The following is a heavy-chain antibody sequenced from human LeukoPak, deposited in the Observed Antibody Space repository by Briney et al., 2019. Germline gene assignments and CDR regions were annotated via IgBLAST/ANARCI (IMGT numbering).Heavy chain of an antibody. CDR2: IYYSGST. V-gene: IGHV4-59*08. D-gene: IGHD4-17*01. Sequence: SETLSLTCTVSGGSISSYYWSWIRQPPGKGLEWIGYIYYSGSTNYNPSLKSRVTISVDTSENQFSLKLSSVTAADTAVYYCARHEELYYGDYGNLYYYYGMDVWGQGTTVTVSS. J-gene: IGHJ6*02. CDR3: ARHEELYYGDYGNLYYYYGMDV. CDR1: GGSISSYY.